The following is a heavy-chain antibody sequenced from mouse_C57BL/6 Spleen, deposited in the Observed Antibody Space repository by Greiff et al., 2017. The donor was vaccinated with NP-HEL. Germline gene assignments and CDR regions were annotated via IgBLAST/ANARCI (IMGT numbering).Heavy chain of an antibody. Sequence: VQLQQSGAELARPGASVKLSCKASGYTFTSYGISWVKQRTGQGLEWIGEIYPRSGNTYYIEKFKGKATLTADKSSSTSYMALRSLTSEDSAVYFCASSGGSVDYWGQGTSVTVSS. CDR1: GYTFTSYG. CDR3: ASSGGSVDY. D-gene: IGHD1-3*01. J-gene: IGHJ4*01. V-gene: IGHV1-81*01. CDR2: IYPRSGNT.